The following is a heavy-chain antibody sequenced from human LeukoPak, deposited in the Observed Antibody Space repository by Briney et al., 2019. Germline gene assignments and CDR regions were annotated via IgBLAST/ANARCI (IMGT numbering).Heavy chain of an antibody. CDR1: GGSISSSSYY. V-gene: IGHV4-39*07. J-gene: IGHJ6*03. D-gene: IGHD2-15*01. CDR2: IYYSGST. CDR3: ARRSVVVAAKAYYMDV. Sequence: PSETLSLTCTVSGGSISSSSYYWGWIRQPPGKGLEWIGSIYYSGSTYYNPSLKSRVTISVDTSKNQFSLKLSSVTAADTAVYYCARRSVVVAAKAYYMDVWAKGPRSPSP.